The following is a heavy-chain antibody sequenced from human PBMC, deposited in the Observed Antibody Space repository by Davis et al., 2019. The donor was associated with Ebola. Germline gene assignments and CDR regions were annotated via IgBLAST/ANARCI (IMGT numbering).Heavy chain of an antibody. CDR1: GGSISSYY. CDR2: IYYSGST. J-gene: IGHJ3*02. CDR3: ARGKYDILTGYHDACDI. D-gene: IGHD3-9*01. V-gene: IGHV4-59*01. Sequence: PSETLSLTCTVSGGSISSYYWSWIRQPPGKGLEWIGYIYYSGSTNYNPSLKSRVTISVDTSKNQFSLKLSSVTAADTAVYYCARGKYDILTGYHDACDIWGQGTMVTVSS.